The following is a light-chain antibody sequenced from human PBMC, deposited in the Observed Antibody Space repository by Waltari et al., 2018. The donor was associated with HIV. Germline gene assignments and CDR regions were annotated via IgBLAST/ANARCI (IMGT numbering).Light chain of an antibody. J-gene: IGLJ2*01. V-gene: IGLV1-44*01. CDR3: AAWDDSLNGVV. Sequence: QSVLTQPPSASGTPGQRVTISCSGSSSNIGSYAVNWYQQLPGTAPKLLIYSNNQRPSGVPDRCSGSKSGTSASLAISGLQSEDEADYYCAAWDDSLNGVVFGGGTKLTVL. CDR2: SNN. CDR1: SSNIGSYA.